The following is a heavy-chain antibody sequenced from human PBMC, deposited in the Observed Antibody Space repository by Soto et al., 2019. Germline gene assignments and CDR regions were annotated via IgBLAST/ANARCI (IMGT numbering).Heavy chain of an antibody. J-gene: IGHJ4*02. CDR3: ARAPWAADY. CDR1: GFTVSTKY. Sequence: EVKLVESGGGLVQPGGSLRLSCAASGFTVSTKYMSWVRQAPGKGLEWVSVIYSGGSTFYADSVRGRFTISRDNSKNTVNLQRNSLRAEDTAVYYCARAPWAADYWGQGTLVTVSS. D-gene: IGHD3-16*01. V-gene: IGHV3-66*01. CDR2: IYSGGST.